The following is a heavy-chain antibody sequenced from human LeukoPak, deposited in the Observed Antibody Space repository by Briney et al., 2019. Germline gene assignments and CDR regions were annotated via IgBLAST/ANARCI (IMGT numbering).Heavy chain of an antibody. Sequence: GASVKVSCKASGYTFTDNYIHWVRQAPGQGLEWLGWIYAKTGATKNAQKFQGRVTMARDTSIYTAYMDLYSLNSDDTAVYYCARDAFGGDSFETWGQGTMVTVSA. CDR2: IYAKTGAT. J-gene: IGHJ3*02. V-gene: IGHV1-2*02. CDR1: GYTFTDNY. CDR3: ARDAFGGDSFET. D-gene: IGHD3-10*01.